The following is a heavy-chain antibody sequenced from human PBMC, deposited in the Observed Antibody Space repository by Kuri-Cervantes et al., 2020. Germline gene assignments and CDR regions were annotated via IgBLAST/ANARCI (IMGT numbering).Heavy chain of an antibody. J-gene: IGHJ6*03. CDR2: IWYDGSNK. D-gene: IGHD1-7*01. CDR1: GFTFSSYS. Sequence: GESLKISCAASGFTFSSYSMNWVRQAPGKGLEWVAVIWYDGSNKYYADSVKGRFTISRDNSKNTLYLQMNSLRAEDTAVYCCARAREEGELRYYYYYMDVWGKGTTVTVSS. CDR3: ARAREEGELRYYYYYMDV. V-gene: IGHV3-33*08.